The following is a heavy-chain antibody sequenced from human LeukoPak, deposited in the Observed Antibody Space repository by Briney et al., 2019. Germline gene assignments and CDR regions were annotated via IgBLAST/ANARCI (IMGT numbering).Heavy chain of an antibody. CDR2: ISASGSNI. Sequence: PGGSLRLSCAASGFPFSSYSMNWVRQAPGKGLEWVSYISASGSNIYYLDSVKGRFTVSRDNAMNSLFLQMDRPRAEDTAVYYCVRVKGTYFDFWGQGTLVTVS. V-gene: IGHV3-48*01. D-gene: IGHD1-1*01. CDR3: VRVKGTYFDF. CDR1: GFPFSSYS. J-gene: IGHJ4*02.